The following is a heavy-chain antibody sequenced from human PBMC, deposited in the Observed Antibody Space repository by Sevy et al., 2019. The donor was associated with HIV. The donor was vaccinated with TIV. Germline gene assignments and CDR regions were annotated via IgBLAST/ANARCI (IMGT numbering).Heavy chain of an antibody. V-gene: IGHV3-7*01. Sequence: GGSLRLSCAASGFTFSSYWMSWVRQDPGKGLEWVANIKQDGSEKYYVDSVKGRFTISRDNAKNSLYLQMNSLRAEDTAVYYCARESYSRGAYFDYWGQGTLVTVSS. D-gene: IGHD6-13*01. CDR2: IKQDGSEK. J-gene: IGHJ4*02. CDR3: ARESYSRGAYFDY. CDR1: GFTFSSYW.